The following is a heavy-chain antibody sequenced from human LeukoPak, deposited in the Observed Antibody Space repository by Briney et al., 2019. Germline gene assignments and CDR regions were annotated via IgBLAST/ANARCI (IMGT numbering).Heavy chain of an antibody. D-gene: IGHD4-23*01. CDR1: GFTFSSYA. CDR3: ARGRWCFDD. Sequence: GGSLRLSCAASGFTFSSYAMHWVRQAPGKGLEWVAVISYDGSNKYYADSVKGRFTISRDNSKNTLYLQMNSLRAEDTAVYYCARGRWCFDDWGQGTLVTVSS. CDR2: ISYDGSNK. J-gene: IGHJ4*02. V-gene: IGHV3-30-3*01.